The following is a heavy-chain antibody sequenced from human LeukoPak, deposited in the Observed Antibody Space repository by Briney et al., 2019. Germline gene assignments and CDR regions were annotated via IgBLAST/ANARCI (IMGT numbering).Heavy chain of an antibody. V-gene: IGHV1-69*13. J-gene: IGHJ4*02. CDR2: IIPIFDTA. CDR1: GGTFSNYA. CDR3: ARDLVGSHTSYSSGAWDY. Sequence: SVKVSCKASGGTFSNYAISRVRQAPGQGLEWMGGIIPIFDTADYAQKFQGRLTITADESTSTAYMELSSLRAEDTAVYYCARDLVGSHTSYSSGAWDYWGQGTLVTVSS. D-gene: IGHD3-9*01.